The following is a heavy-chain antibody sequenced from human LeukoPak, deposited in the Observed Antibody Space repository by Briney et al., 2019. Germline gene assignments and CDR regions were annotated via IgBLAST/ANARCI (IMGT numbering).Heavy chain of an antibody. J-gene: IGHJ4*02. D-gene: IGHD4-17*01. V-gene: IGHV3-33*01. CDR3: VREMNYGDYFDY. CDR1: GFTFSTYV. Sequence: PGGSLRLSCAASGFTFSTYVMHWVRQAPGKGLEWVAVIWYDGSKKDYADSVKGRFTISRDNSKNTLYLQMNSLRAEDTAVYYCVREMNYGDYFDYWGQGTLVTVSS. CDR2: IWYDGSKK.